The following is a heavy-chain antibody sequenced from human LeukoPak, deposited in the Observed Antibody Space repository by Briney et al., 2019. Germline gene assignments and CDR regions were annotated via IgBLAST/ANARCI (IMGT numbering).Heavy chain of an antibody. D-gene: IGHD6-13*01. J-gene: IGHJ5*02. CDR1: GFSFSNYG. CDR3: AGDPIALDWFDP. V-gene: IGHV3-33*08. Sequence: GGSLRLSCAASGFSFSNYGMHWVRQAPGKGLEWVAFIRNDGIDKYHADSVKGRFTISRDNAKSTLYLQMNSLRAEDTAVYYCAGDPIALDWFDPWGQGTLVTVSS. CDR2: IRNDGIDK.